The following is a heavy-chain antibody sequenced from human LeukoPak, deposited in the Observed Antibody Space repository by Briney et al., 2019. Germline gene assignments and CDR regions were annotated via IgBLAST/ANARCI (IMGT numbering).Heavy chain of an antibody. CDR3: ARSRYYDFWSGYGYYYYGMDV. CDR2: INSDGSST. D-gene: IGHD3-3*01. J-gene: IGHJ6*02. Sequence: GGSLRLSCAASGFTFSSYWMHWVRQAPGKGLVWVSRINSDGSSTSYADSVKGRFTISRDNAKNTLYLQMNSLRAEDTAVYYCARSRYYDFWSGYGYYYYGMDVWGQGTTVTVSS. V-gene: IGHV3-74*01. CDR1: GFTFSSYW.